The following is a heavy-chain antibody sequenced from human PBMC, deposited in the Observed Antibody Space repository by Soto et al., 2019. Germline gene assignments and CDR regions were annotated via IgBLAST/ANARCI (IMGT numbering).Heavy chain of an antibody. CDR2: IIPIFGTA. V-gene: IGHV1-69*13. J-gene: IGHJ4*02. CDR3: ARSDLGACNGGSCYFRSFDY. Sequence: ASVKVSCKASGGTFSNYTINWVRQAPGQGLEWMGGIIPIFGTANYAQRFQGRVTITADESTSTAYMELSSLRSEDTAVYYCARSDLGACNGGSCYFRSFDYWGQGTLVTVSS. CDR1: GGTFSNYT. D-gene: IGHD2-15*01.